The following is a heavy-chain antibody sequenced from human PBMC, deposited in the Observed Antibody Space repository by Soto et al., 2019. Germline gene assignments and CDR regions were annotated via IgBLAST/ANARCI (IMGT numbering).Heavy chain of an antibody. CDR1: GFTFSSYG. J-gene: IGHJ6*02. Sequence: GGSLRLSCAASGFTFSSYGMHWVRQAPGKGLEWVAVISYDGSNKYYADSVKGRFTISRDNSKNTLYLQMNSLRAEDTAVYYCAKDMYCSSTSCLNYYYYYGMDVWGQGTTVTVSS. CDR3: AKDMYCSSTSCLNYYYYYGMDV. CDR2: ISYDGSNK. D-gene: IGHD2-2*01. V-gene: IGHV3-30*18.